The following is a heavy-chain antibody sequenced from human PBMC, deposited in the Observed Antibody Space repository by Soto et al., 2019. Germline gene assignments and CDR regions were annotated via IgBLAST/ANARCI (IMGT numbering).Heavy chain of an antibody. CDR2: IYYSGST. J-gene: IGHJ6*02. CDR1: GGSVSSGSYY. Sequence: SESLSLTCTVSGGSVSSGSYYWSWIRQPPGKGLEWIGYIYYSGSTNYNPSLKSRVTISVDTSKNQFSLKLSSVTAADTAVYYCARDWYSSPLSVYYYGMDVWGQGTTVTVSS. CDR3: ARDWYSSPLSVYYYGMDV. V-gene: IGHV4-61*01. D-gene: IGHD6-13*01.